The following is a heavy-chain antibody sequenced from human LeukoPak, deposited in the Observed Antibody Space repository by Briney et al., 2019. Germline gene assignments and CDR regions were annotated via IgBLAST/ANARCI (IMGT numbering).Heavy chain of an antibody. CDR2: IYYSGST. D-gene: IGHD3-22*01. CDR1: GGSISSYY. Sequence: SETPSLTCTVSGGSISSYYWSWIRQPPGKGLEWIGYIYYSGSTNYNPSLKSRVTISVDTSKNQFSLKLSSVTAADTAVYYCARHISSSGYYSPFDYWGQGTLVTVSS. CDR3: ARHISSSGYYSPFDY. J-gene: IGHJ4*02. V-gene: IGHV4-59*08.